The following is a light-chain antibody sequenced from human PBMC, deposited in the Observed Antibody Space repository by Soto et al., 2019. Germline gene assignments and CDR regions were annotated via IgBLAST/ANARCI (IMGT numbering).Light chain of an antibody. CDR1: QSVSRSN. CDR3: EQYGSSPPSIT. Sequence: PGERATVSCRASQSVSRSNLAWYQHKPGQAPRLLIYGTSNRATGIPDRFTGSGSGTDLTLTISSLEPEDFAVYYCEQYGSSPPSITFGQGTRLEI. V-gene: IGKV3-20*01. J-gene: IGKJ5*01. CDR2: GTS.